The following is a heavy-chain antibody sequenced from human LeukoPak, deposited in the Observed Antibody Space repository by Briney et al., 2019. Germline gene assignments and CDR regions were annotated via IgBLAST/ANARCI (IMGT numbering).Heavy chain of an antibody. Sequence: PGGSLRLSCAASGFTFSSYGMHWVRQAPGKGLEWVAVIWSDGRDKYYADSVKGRFTISRDNSQNTLYLQMNSLRAEDTAVYYCARDHRTTVTVYYFDYWGQGALVTVSS. D-gene: IGHD4-17*01. CDR3: ARDHRTTVTVYYFDY. V-gene: IGHV3-33*01. J-gene: IGHJ4*02. CDR1: GFTFSSYG. CDR2: IWSDGRDK.